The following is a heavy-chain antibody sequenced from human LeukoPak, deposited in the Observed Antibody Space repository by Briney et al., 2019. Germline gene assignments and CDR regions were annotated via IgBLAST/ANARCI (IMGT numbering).Heavy chain of an antibody. V-gene: IGHV3-33*01. CDR1: GFTFSSYG. J-gene: IGHJ6*02. CDR3: AREIYCTGTNCRRSYYYYHYYGMDV. CDR2: IWYDGSNE. Sequence: PGGSLRLSCAASGFTFSSYGMHWVRQAPGKGLEWAAVIWYDGSNEYYADSVKGRFTISRDNSKNTLYLQMNSLRAEDTAVYYCAREIYCTGTNCRRSYYYYHYYGMDVWGQGTTVTVSS. D-gene: IGHD2-2*01.